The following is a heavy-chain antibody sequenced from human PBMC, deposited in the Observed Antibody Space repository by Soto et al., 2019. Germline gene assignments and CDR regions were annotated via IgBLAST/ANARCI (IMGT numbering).Heavy chain of an antibody. Sequence: QVQLVQSGAEVKKPGASVKVSCKASGYTFTSYDINWVRQATGQGLEWMGWMNPNSGNTGYAQKFQGRVTMPRNNSRSTAYMELSSLRAEDTDVYYCARGVSSSWFDPWGQGTLVTVSS. CDR1: GYTFTSYD. CDR2: MNPNSGNT. CDR3: ARGVSSSWFDP. D-gene: IGHD6-13*01. J-gene: IGHJ5*02. V-gene: IGHV1-8*01.